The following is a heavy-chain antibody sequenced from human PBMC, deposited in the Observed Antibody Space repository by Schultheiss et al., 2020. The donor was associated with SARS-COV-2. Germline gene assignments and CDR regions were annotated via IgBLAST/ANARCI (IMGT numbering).Heavy chain of an antibody. CDR3: AKLLRYFDWDPLDY. D-gene: IGHD3-9*01. V-gene: IGHV1-18*04. CDR2: ISPYNGNT. CDR1: GYSFTTYG. J-gene: IGHJ4*02. Sequence: ASVKVSCKASGYSFTTYGITWVRQDPGQGLEWMGWISPYNGNTFYAQKLQGRVIMTTDTSTSTAYMELRSLRSEDTAVYYCAKLLRYFDWDPLDYWGQGTLVTVSS.